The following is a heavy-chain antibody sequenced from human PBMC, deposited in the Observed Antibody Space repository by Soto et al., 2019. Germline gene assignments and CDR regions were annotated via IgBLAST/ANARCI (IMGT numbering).Heavy chain of an antibody. CDR1: GFTVSNNY. CDR2: IYSSGGT. Sequence: DVQLEESGGGLIQPGGSLRLSCAVSGFTVSNNYMTWVHQAPGKGLEWVSLIYSSGGTKYADSVRGRFTISRDNSKNTLYLQMNSLKVEDTAVYYCARDPPGIAASGSYNWGQGTLVTVSS. V-gene: IGHV3-53*01. CDR3: ARDPPGIAASGSYN. D-gene: IGHD6-13*01. J-gene: IGHJ4*02.